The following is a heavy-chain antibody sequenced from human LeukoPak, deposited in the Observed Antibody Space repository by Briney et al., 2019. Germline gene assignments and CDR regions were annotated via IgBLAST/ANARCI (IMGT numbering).Heavy chain of an antibody. J-gene: IGHJ4*02. CDR2: ITGRDDRT. CDR1: GFTFSSYA. Sequence: GESLRLSCVASGFTFSSYAMSWVSQAPGKGLEWVSAITGRDDRTYYADSVTGRFTISRDNSKNTLYLQMNSLRAEDTAVYYCARTPGHQPIDYWGQGTLVTVSS. D-gene: IGHD1-14*01. V-gene: IGHV3-23*01. CDR3: ARTPGHQPIDY.